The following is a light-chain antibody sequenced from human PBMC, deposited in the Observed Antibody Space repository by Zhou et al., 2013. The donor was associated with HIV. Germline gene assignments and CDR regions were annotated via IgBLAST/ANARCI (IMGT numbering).Light chain of an antibody. CDR2: DAS. CDR3: QHYGVSPYT. J-gene: IGKJ2*01. V-gene: IGKV3-20*01. CDR1: QSVNNNY. Sequence: EIVLTQSPDILSLSPGERATLSCRASQSVNNNYVAWYQQKPGQAPRLLIYDASSRATGIPARFSGSGSGTDFTLTISSLEPEDFAVYYCQHYGVSPYTFGPGTKLEI.